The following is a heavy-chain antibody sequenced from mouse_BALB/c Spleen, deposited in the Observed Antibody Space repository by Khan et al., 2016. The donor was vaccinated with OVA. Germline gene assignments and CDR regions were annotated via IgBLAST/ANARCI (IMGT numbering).Heavy chain of an antibody. Sequence: QVQLKQSGAELVKPGTSVKLSCKASGYTFTSYDINWVRQRPEQGLDWIGWIFPGDGSTKYNEKFKGMATLTTDKSSSTAYMQLSRLTPVDSAVSFCARGGYGGFAYWGQGTLVTVSA. D-gene: IGHD2-14*01. V-gene: IGHV1-85*01. J-gene: IGHJ3*01. CDR2: IFPGDGST. CDR3: ARGGYGGFAY. CDR1: GYTFTSYD.